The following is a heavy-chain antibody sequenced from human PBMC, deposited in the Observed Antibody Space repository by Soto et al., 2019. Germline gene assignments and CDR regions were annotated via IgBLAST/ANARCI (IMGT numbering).Heavy chain of an antibody. D-gene: IGHD3-3*01. CDR1: GYTFTSYD. Sequence: ASVKVSCKASGYTFTSYDINWVRQATGQGLEWMGWMNPNSGNTGYAQKFQGRVTMTRNTCISTAYMELSSLRSEDTAVYYCARRPYYDFWSGYSDRRNYYYYYYMDVWGKGTTVTVSS. J-gene: IGHJ6*03. CDR2: MNPNSGNT. CDR3: ARRPYYDFWSGYSDRRNYYYYYYMDV. V-gene: IGHV1-8*01.